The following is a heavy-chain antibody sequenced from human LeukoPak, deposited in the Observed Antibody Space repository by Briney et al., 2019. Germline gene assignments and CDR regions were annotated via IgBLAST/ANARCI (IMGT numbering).Heavy chain of an antibody. V-gene: IGHV1-18*01. D-gene: IGHD6-19*01. CDR1: GYTFTSHG. CDR2: ISAYNGDT. Sequence: ASVTVPCKASGYTFTSHGISWVRQAPGQGLEWMGWISAYNGDTKYAQKTQGRVTMTTDASTSTAYMELRSLRSDDTAMYYCARDPSNTSGFYAYLDSWGQGTLVTVSS. J-gene: IGHJ4*02. CDR3: ARDPSNTSGFYAYLDS.